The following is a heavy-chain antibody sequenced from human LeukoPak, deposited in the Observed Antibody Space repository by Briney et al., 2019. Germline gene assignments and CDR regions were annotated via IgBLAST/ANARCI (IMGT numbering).Heavy chain of an antibody. D-gene: IGHD5-24*01. Sequence: GGSLRLSCAASGFTFSSYSMNWVRQAPGKGLEWVSSISSSSSHIYYADSVKGRFTISRDNAKNSLYLQMNSLRAEDTAVYYCARSRDGYDGDFDYWGQGTLVTVSS. CDR2: ISSSSSHI. CDR3: ARSRDGYDGDFDY. J-gene: IGHJ4*02. CDR1: GFTFSSYS. V-gene: IGHV3-21*01.